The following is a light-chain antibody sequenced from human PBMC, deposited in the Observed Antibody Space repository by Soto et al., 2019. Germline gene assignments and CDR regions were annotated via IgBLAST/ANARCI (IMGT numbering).Light chain of an antibody. Sequence: QSVLTQPASVSGSPGQSITISCTGTSSDVGGYNYVSWYQQHPGKAPKVIIYEVSNRPSGGSSRFSGSKSGDTASLTISGLQAEDEADYYCSSYTSSSTFVLFGGGTKLTVL. J-gene: IGLJ2*01. CDR3: SSYTSSSTFVL. V-gene: IGLV2-14*01. CDR1: SSDVGGYNY. CDR2: EVS.